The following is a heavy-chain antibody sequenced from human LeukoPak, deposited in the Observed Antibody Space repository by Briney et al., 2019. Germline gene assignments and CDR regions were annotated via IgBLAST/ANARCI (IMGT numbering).Heavy chain of an antibody. CDR1: GLTFSSYS. Sequence: GGSLRLSCAASGLTFSSYSTNWVRQAPGKGLEWVSSIGSSSSSIYYADSVKGRFTISRDNPKNSLYLQLNSLRAEDTAVYYCARETMEAFDIWGQGTMITVSS. CDR2: IGSSSSSI. D-gene: IGHD3-10*01. J-gene: IGHJ3*02. CDR3: ARETMEAFDI. V-gene: IGHV3-21*03.